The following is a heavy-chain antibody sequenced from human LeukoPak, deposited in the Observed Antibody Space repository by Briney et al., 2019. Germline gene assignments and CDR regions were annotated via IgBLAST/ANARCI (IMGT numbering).Heavy chain of an antibody. J-gene: IGHJ4*02. V-gene: IGHV3-49*04. CDR1: GFTFGDYA. CDR3: TRDGLSMAAAGNYFDY. D-gene: IGHD6-13*01. Sequence: GGTLRLSCTASGFTFGDYAMSWVRQAPGKGREWGGFIRSKAYGGKTEYAASVKGRFTISRDDSKSIAYLQINSLKTEDTAVYYCTRDGLSMAAAGNYFDYWGQGTLVTVSS. CDR2: IRSKAYGGKT.